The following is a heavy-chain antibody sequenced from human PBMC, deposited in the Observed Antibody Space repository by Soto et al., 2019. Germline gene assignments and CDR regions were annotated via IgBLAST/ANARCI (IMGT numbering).Heavy chain of an antibody. Sequence: ASVKVSCKASGYTFISYGISWVRQAPGQGLEWMGWINPYNGNTDYAQKLQGRVTMTTDTSTSTAYMELRSLRSDDTALYYCAGVGSDSSGWYVHWFDPWGQGSLVTVSS. D-gene: IGHD6-19*01. CDR1: GYTFISYG. V-gene: IGHV1-18*04. J-gene: IGHJ5*02. CDR2: INPYNGNT. CDR3: AGVGSDSSGWYVHWFDP.